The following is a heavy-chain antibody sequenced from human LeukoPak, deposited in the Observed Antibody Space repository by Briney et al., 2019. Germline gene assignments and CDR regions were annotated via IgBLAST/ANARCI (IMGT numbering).Heavy chain of an antibody. D-gene: IGHD7-27*01. CDR3: AATNWGYAFDI. J-gene: IGHJ3*02. CDR1: GFTFSSYE. CDR2: ISSSGSTI. V-gene: IGHV3-48*03. Sequence: GGSLRLSCAASGFTFSSYEMNWVRRAPGKGLEWVSYISSSGSTIYYADSVKGRFTISRDNAKNSLYLQMNSLRAEDTAVYYCAATNWGYAFDIWGQGTMVTVSS.